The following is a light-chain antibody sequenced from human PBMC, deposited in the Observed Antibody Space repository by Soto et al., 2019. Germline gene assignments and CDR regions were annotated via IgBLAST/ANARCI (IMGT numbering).Light chain of an antibody. CDR1: QTVSSY. V-gene: IGKV3-11*01. CDR3: QQRSGWPLT. J-gene: IGKJ4*01. CDR2: DAS. Sequence: EIVLTQSPATLSLSPGERATLSCRASQTVSSYLAWYQQKPGQAPRLLIYDASNRATGIPARFSGSGSGTDFTLTIISLEPEDFAVYSCQQRSGWPLTFGGGTKVEIK.